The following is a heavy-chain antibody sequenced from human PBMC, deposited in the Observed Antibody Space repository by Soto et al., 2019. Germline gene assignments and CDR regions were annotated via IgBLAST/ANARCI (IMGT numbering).Heavy chain of an antibody. J-gene: IGHJ4*02. CDR3: ARVPGP. V-gene: IGHV4-30-2*01. Sequence: QLQLQEAGSGLVKPSQTLYLTCAVSGVSISSGGYYWSWIRQPPGKGLEWIGYIYHSGSTYYNPSLKSRVTISVDRSKNQFSLKLSAVTAADTAVYYWARVPGPWGQGTLVTVSS. CDR2: IYHSGST. D-gene: IGHD3-10*01. CDR1: GVSISSGGYY.